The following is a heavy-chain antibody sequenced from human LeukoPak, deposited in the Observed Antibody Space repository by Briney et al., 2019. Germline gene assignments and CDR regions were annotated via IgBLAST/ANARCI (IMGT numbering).Heavy chain of an antibody. J-gene: IGHJ4*02. V-gene: IGHV3-53*01. CDR1: GFTVSSNS. Sequence: GGSLRLSCTVSGFTVSSNSMSWVRQAPGKGLELVSFIYSDNTHYSDSVKGRFTISRDNSKNTLYLQRNSLRAEETAVYYCARRAGAYSHPYDYWGQGTLVTVSS. CDR3: ARRAGAYSHPYDY. CDR2: IYSDNT. D-gene: IGHD4/OR15-4a*01.